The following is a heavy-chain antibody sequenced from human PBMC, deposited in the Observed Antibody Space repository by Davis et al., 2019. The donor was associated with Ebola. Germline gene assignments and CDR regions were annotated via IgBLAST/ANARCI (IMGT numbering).Heavy chain of an antibody. CDR3: ARDVGDYYYDSSGYPDY. D-gene: IGHD3-22*01. V-gene: IGHV3-30-3*01. J-gene: IGHJ4*02. Sequence: GGSLRLSCAASGFTFSSYWMSWVRQAPGKGLEWVAVISYDGSNKYYADSVKGRFTISRDNSKNTLYLQMNSLRAEDTAVYYCARDVGDYYYDSSGYPDYWGQGTLVTVSS. CDR2: ISYDGSNK. CDR1: GFTFSSYW.